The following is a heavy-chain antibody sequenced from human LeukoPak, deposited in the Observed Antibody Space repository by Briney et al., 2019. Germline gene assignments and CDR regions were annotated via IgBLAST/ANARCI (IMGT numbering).Heavy chain of an antibody. D-gene: IGHD5-12*01. V-gene: IGHV4-59*08. Sequence: SETLSLTSILPLYSLRVSFWCTMPQPPGKGLEWIGYIYYSGSTNYNPSLKSRVTISVDTSKNQFSLKLSSVTAADTAVCYCARHRLRFSPYDYWGQGTLVTVSS. J-gene: IGHJ4*02. CDR2: IYYSGST. CDR3: ARHRLRFSPYDY. CDR1: LYSLRVSF.